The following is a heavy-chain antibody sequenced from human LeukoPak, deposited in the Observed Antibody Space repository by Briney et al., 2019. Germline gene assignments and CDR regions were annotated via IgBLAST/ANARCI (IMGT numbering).Heavy chain of an antibody. Sequence: SVKVSCKASGFTFTSSAMQWVRQARGQRREWIGWIVVGSGNTNYAQKFQERVTITRDMSTSTAYMELSSLRSEDTAVYYCARSLTAAAGNLGYWGQGTLITVSS. J-gene: IGHJ4*02. CDR1: GFTFTSSA. D-gene: IGHD6-13*01. V-gene: IGHV1-58*02. CDR2: IVVGSGNT. CDR3: ARSLTAAAGNLGY.